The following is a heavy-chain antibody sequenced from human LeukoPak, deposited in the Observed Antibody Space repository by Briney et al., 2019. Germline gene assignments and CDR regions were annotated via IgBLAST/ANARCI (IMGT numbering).Heavy chain of an antibody. D-gene: IGHD3-9*01. CDR2: INHSGST. J-gene: IGHJ4*02. CDR3: ARVIHYYDILTGYYFDY. V-gene: IGHV4-34*01. CDR1: GGSFSGYY. Sequence: SETLSLTCAVYGGSFSGYYWSWIRQPPGKGLEWIGEINHSGSTNYNPSLKSRVTISVGTSKNQFSLKLSSVTAADTAVYYCARVIHYYDILTGYYFDYWGQGTLVTVSS.